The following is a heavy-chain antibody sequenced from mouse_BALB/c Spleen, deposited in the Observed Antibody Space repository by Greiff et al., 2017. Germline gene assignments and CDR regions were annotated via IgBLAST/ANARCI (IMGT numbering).Heavy chain of an antibody. J-gene: IGHJ4*01. V-gene: IGHV3-2*02. D-gene: IGHD1-1*01. CDR1: GYSITSDYA. CDR3: ARQNYGSSYDYAMDY. CDR2: ISYSGST. Sequence: EVKLQESGPGLVKPSQSLSLTCTVTGYSITSDYAWNWIRQFPGNKLEWMGYISYSGSTSYNPSLKSRISITRDTSKNQFFLQLNSVTTEDTATYYCARQNYGSSYDYAMDYWGQGTSVTVSS.